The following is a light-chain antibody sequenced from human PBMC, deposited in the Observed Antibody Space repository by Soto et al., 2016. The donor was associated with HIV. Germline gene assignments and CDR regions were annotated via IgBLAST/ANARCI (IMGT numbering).Light chain of an antibody. J-gene: IGKJ1*01. CDR3: QQYQTEEGT. CDR1: QSISSW. CDR2: KAS. V-gene: IGKV1-5*03. Sequence: DIQMTQSPSTLSASVGDRVTITCRASQSISSWVAWYQQKPGKAPNLLIYKASNLESGVPSRFRGGGSGTEFTLTISSLQPDDFATYYCQQYQTEEGTFGQGTTVEIK.